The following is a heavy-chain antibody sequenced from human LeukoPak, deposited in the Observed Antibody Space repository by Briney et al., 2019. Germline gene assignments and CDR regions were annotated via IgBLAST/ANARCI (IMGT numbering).Heavy chain of an antibody. D-gene: IGHD6-13*01. Sequence: GGSLRLSCAASGFTFSSYEMNWVRQAPGKGLEWVSSISSSSSYIYYADSVKGRFAISRDNAKNSLYLQMNSLRAEDTAMYYCARDSSWHVPVPENPVAFDYWGQGTLVTVSS. CDR3: ARDSSWHVPVPENPVAFDY. CDR1: GFTFSSYE. CDR2: ISSSSSYI. J-gene: IGHJ4*02. V-gene: IGHV3-21*01.